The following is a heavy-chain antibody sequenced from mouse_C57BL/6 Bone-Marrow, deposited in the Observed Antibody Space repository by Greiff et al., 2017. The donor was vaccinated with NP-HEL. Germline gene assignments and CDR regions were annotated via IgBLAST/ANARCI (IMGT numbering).Heavy chain of an antibody. D-gene: IGHD2-3*01. J-gene: IGHJ2*01. V-gene: IGHV14-4*01. CDR3: TSSLSYFDY. CDR2: IDPENGDT. CDR1: GFNIKDDY. Sequence: EVQLQQSGAELVRPGASVKLSCTASGFNIKDDYMHWVKQRPEQGLEWIGWIDPENGDTEYASKFQGKATITAATSSNTAYLQLSSLTSEDTAVYYCTSSLSYFDYWGQGTTLTVSS.